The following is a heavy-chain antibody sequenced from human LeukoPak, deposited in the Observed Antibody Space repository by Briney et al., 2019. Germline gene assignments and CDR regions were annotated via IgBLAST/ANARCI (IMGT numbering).Heavy chain of an antibody. J-gene: IGHJ4*02. D-gene: IGHD6-13*01. CDR3: ATRGYSTHYFDY. Sequence: GESLRLSCAASGFTVSSYWMTWVRQAPGKGLEWVSSISSSSSYIYNADSVKGRFTISRDNAKNSLYLQMNSLRAEDTAVYYCATRGYSTHYFDYWGQGTLVTVSS. V-gene: IGHV3-21*01. CDR2: ISSSSSYI. CDR1: GFTVSSYW.